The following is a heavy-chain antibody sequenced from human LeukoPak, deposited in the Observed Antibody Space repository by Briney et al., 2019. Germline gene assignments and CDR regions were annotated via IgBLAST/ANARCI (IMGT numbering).Heavy chain of an antibody. J-gene: IGHJ4*02. CDR3: AKPLIPVAGTLYFDY. CDR1: GFTVSSNY. CDR2: IYKNEIT. V-gene: IGHV3-53*01. Sequence: GGSLRLSCAASGFTVSSNYMTWVRQAPGKGLEWVSVIYKNEITYYADTVKGRFTISRDNSKNMLYLQMNSLRADDTAVYYCAKPLIPVAGTLYFDYWGQGTLVTVSS. D-gene: IGHD6-19*01.